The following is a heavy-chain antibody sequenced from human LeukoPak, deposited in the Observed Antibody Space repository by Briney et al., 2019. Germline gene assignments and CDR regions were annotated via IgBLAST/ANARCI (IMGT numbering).Heavy chain of an antibody. D-gene: IGHD1-26*01. J-gene: IGHJ4*02. CDR1: GGSISSGGYY. V-gene: IGHV4-30-2*01. CDR2: IYHSGST. Sequence: SETLSLTCTVSGGSISSGGYYWSWIRQPPGKGLEWIGYIYHSGSTYYNPSLKSRVTISVDRSKNQFSLKLSSVTAADTAVYYCAALTLVGATGDWGQGTLVTVSS. CDR3: AALTLVGATGD.